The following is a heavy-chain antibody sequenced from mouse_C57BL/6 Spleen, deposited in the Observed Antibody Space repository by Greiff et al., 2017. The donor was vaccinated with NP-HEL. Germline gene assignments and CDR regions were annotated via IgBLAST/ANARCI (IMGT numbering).Heavy chain of an antibody. CDR1: GFTFSSYA. V-gene: IGHV5-4*01. CDR3: AREEDSSGYAFAY. CDR2: ISDGGSYT. D-gene: IGHD3-2*02. J-gene: IGHJ3*01. Sequence: EVQLVESGGGLVKPGGSLKLSCAASGFTFSSYAMSWVRQTPEKRLEWVATISDGGSYTYYPDNVKGRFTISRDNAKNNLYLQMSHLKSEDTAMYYCAREEDSSGYAFAYWGQGTLVTVSA.